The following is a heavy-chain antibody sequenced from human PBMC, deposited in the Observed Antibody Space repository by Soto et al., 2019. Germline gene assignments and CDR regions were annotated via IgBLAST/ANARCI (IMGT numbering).Heavy chain of an antibody. V-gene: IGHV1-46*03. D-gene: IGHD6-25*01. J-gene: IGHJ4*02. CDR2: INPSGGST. CDR3: ARSAASLVRGTCCY. CDR1: GYTFTSYD. Sequence: QVQLVQSGAEVKKPGASVKVSCKASGYTFTSYDMHWVRQAPGHGLEWMGIINPSGGSTSYAQTVQSRVTMTRDTSKRTVYMELSRLRSEDTAVYYCARSAASLVRGTCCYWAQGTLVTVSS.